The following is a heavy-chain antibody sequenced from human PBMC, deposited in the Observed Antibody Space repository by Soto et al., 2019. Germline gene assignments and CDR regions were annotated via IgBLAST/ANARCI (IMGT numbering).Heavy chain of an antibody. J-gene: IGHJ5*02. CDR2: IYYSGST. CDR3: ARGFPLWFDP. CDR1: GGSISSYDYY. Sequence: SETLSLTCTVSGGSISSYDYYWSWIRQPPGKGLECIGYIYYSGSTYYNPSLKSRVTISVDTSKNQFSLKLSSVTAADTAVYYCARGFPLWFDPWGQGTLVTVSS. V-gene: IGHV4-30-4*01. D-gene: IGHD3-3*01.